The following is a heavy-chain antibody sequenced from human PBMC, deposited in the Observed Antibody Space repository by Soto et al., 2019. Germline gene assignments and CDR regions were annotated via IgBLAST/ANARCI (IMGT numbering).Heavy chain of an antibody. CDR2: TYYNGNA. V-gene: IGHV4-39*01. D-gene: IGHD3-10*01. CDR3: ARHFVAVVIKGWGY. Sequence: SETLSLTCNVSGGSIDRSKYYWDWLRQPPGKGLEWIGTTYYNGNAYYNPSLKSRVSMSVDTSKNQFSLKLASVTAADTAVYYCARHFVAVVIKGWGYWGQGTLVTVS. CDR1: GGSIDRSKYY. J-gene: IGHJ4*02.